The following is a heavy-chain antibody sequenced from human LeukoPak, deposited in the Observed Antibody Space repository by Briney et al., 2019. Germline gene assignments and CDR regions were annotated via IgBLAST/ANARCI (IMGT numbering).Heavy chain of an antibody. J-gene: IGHJ4*02. CDR3: ARDGYYYDRTLDY. V-gene: IGHV1-69*04. Sequence: RASVKVSCTASGGTFSSYAISWVRQAPGQGLEWMGRIIPILGIANYAQKFQGRVTITADKSTSTAYMELSSLRSEDTAVYYCARDGYYYDRTLDYWGQGTLVTVSS. D-gene: IGHD3-22*01. CDR2: IIPILGIA. CDR1: GGTFSSYA.